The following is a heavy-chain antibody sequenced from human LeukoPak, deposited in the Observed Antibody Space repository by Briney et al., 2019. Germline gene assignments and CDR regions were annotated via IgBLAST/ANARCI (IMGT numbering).Heavy chain of an antibody. CDR1: GFTFNDYT. CDR2: VSFGSSNI. Sequence: GGSLRLSCAASGFTFNDYTMHWVSQSPGKGLQWVSYVSFGSSNISYADSLKGRVTISRDDAKSSVYLEMNSLRTDDTAVYYCARASTEYAVTDGFDTWGPGTLVTVSS. V-gene: IGHV3-21*06. CDR3: ARASTEYAVTDGFDT. J-gene: IGHJ5*02. D-gene: IGHD4-17*01.